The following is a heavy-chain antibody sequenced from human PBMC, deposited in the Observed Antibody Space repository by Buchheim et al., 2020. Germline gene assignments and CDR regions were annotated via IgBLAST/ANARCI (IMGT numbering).Heavy chain of an antibody. CDR2: ISYDGSNK. V-gene: IGHV3-30*18. CDR3: AKGWNGYSSSWYDSYYYYYGMDV. D-gene: IGHD6-13*01. CDR1: GFTFSSYG. Sequence: QVQLVESGGGVVQPGRSLRLSCAASGFTFSSYGMHLVRQAPGKGLEWVAVISYDGSNKYYADSVKGRFTISRDNSKNTLYLQMNSLRAEDTAVYYCAKGWNGYSSSWYDSYYYYYGMDVWGQGTT. J-gene: IGHJ6*02.